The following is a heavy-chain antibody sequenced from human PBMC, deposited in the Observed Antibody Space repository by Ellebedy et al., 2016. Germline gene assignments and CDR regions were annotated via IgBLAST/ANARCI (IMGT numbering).Heavy chain of an antibody. J-gene: IGHJ3*02. CDR1: GGSISSSSYY. D-gene: IGHD3-22*01. CDR2: IYYSGST. Sequence: SETLSLXCTVSGGSISSSSYYWGWIRQPPGKGLEWIGSIYYSGSTYYNPSLKSRVTISVDTSKNQFSLKLSSVTAADTAVYYCAREFGGVTYYYDSSGYYAFDIWGQGTMVTVSS. CDR3: AREFGGVTYYYDSSGYYAFDI. V-gene: IGHV4-39*07.